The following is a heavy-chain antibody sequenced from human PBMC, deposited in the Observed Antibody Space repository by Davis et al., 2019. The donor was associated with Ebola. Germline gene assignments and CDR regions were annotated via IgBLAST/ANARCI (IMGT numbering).Heavy chain of an antibody. CDR2: INPISGDT. CDR1: GYTFTSYG. V-gene: IGHV1-2*02. Sequence: KVSCKASGYTFTSYGISWVRQAPGQGLEWLGGINPISGDTNYAEKFQGRVTMTRDTSISTVYMELSRLRSDDTAVYYCARDLSYSHYYHYYGMDVWGQGTTVTVSS. J-gene: IGHJ6*02. CDR3: ARDLSYSHYYHYYGMDV. D-gene: IGHD3-10*01.